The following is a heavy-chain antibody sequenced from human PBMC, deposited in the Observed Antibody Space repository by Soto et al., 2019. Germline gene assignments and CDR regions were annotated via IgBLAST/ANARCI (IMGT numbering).Heavy chain of an antibody. CDR1: GGSISSYY. V-gene: IGHV4-59*01. Sequence: QVQLQESGPGLVKPSETLSITCTVSGGSISSYYWSWIRQPPGKGLEWIGYIYYSGSTNYNPSLKSRVTISVDSSKNQFSLKVSSLTAADIAVYYCARAGVGFDTWGQELLFTVSS. CDR2: IYYSGST. J-gene: IGHJ5*02. CDR3: ARAGVGFDT.